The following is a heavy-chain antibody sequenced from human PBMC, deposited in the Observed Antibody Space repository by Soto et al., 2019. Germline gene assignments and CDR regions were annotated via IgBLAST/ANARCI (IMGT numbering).Heavy chain of an antibody. CDR1: GYTFTSYG. CDR3: ARYLSVDIVVVPAANYFDY. V-gene: IGHV1-18*01. D-gene: IGHD2-2*03. CDR2: ISAYNGNT. Sequence: ASVKVSCKASGYTFTSYGISWVRQVPGQGLEWMGWISAYNGNTNYAQKLQGRVTMTTDTSTSTAYMELRSLRSDDTAVYYCARYLSVDIVVVPAANYFDYWGQGTLVTVSS. J-gene: IGHJ4*02.